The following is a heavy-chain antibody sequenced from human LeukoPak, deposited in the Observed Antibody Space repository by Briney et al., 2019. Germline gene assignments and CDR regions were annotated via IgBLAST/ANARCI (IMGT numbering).Heavy chain of an antibody. V-gene: IGHV3-7*01. CDR2: IKQDGSEK. CDR1: GFTFSSYW. Sequence: PGGSLRLSCAASGFTFSSYWMNWVRQAPGKGLEWVANIKQDGSEKYYVDYVKGRFTISRDNAKNSLYLQMNSLRAEDTAVYYCARRRSRGYKDDAFDIWGQGTIVTVSS. CDR3: ARRRSRGYKDDAFDI. D-gene: IGHD3-22*01. J-gene: IGHJ3*02.